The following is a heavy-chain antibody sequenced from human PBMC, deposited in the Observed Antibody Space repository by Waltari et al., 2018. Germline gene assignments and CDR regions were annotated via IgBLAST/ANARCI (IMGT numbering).Heavy chain of an antibody. V-gene: IGHV3-48*03. CDR1: GFTFSSYE. J-gene: IGHJ3*02. CDR2: ISSSGSTI. D-gene: IGHD6-6*01. Sequence: EVQLVESGGGLVQPGGSLRLSCAASGFTFSSYEMNWVRQAPGKGLEWVSYISSSGSTIYYADSVKGRFTISRDNAKNSLYLQMNSLRAEDTAVYYCAGSGIAARHDAFDIWGQVTMVTVSS. CDR3: AGSGIAARHDAFDI.